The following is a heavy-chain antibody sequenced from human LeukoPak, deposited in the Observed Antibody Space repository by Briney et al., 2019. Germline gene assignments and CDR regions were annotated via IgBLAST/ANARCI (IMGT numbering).Heavy chain of an antibody. CDR3: AKDFSYYYDSSGYWGLDY. D-gene: IGHD3-22*01. V-gene: IGHV3-23*01. CDR2: ISGSGGST. CDR1: GFTFSSYA. J-gene: IGHJ4*02. Sequence: GGSLRLSCAASGFTFSSYAMSWVRQAPGKGLEWVSAISGSGGSTYYADSVKGRFTISRHNSKNTLYLQMNSLRAEDTAVYYCAKDFSYYYDSSGYWGLDYWGQGTLVTVSS.